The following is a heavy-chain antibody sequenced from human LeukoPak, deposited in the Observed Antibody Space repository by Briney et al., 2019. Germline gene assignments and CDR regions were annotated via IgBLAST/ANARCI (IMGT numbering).Heavy chain of an antibody. CDR2: ISYDGSNK. Sequence: PGGSLRLSCAAPGFTFSSYAMHWVRQAPGKGLEWVAVISYDGSNKYYADSVKGRFTISRDNSKNALYLQMNSLRAEDTAVYYCAPQRGFRLLDRYFESWGQGTLVTVSS. D-gene: IGHD5-18*01. CDR1: GFTFSSYA. CDR3: APQRGFRLLDRYFES. V-gene: IGHV3-30*04. J-gene: IGHJ4*02.